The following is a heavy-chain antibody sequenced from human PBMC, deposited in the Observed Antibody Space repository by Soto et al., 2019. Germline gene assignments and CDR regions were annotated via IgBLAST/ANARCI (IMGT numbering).Heavy chain of an antibody. D-gene: IGHD6-13*01. CDR2: IWYDGSNK. Sequence: QVQLVESGGGVVQPGRSLRLSCAASGFTFSSYGMHWVRQAPGKGLEWVAVIWYDGSNKYYADSVKGRFTISRDKSKNTLYLQMNSLRAEDTAVYYCAREHRYSSSWYIDYWGQGTLVTVSS. CDR1: GFTFSSYG. J-gene: IGHJ4*02. CDR3: AREHRYSSSWYIDY. V-gene: IGHV3-33*01.